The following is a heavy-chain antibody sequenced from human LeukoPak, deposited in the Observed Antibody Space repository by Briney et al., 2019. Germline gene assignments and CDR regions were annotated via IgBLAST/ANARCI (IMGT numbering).Heavy chain of an antibody. CDR1: GFIVGNNY. V-gene: IGHV3-66*01. D-gene: IGHD2-21*02. J-gene: IGHJ4*02. Sequence: GGSLRLSCAASGFIVGNNYMSWVRQAPGKGLEWVSVIYSVGSIYYADSVKGRFTISRDNSKNMFYLQMNGLRAEDTAVYYCAGSLAYCGGDCRLGDYWGQGTLVTVSP. CDR3: AGSLAYCGGDCRLGDY. CDR2: IYSVGSI.